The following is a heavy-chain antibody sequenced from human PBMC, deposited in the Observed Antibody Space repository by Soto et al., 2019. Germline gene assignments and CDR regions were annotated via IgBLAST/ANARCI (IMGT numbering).Heavy chain of an antibody. D-gene: IGHD1-26*01. J-gene: IGHJ4*02. CDR1: GYSISSSNW. CDR3: ARREIQDPIDY. CDR2: IYYSGTT. V-gene: IGHV4-28*01. Sequence: SETLSLTCAVSGYSISSSNWWGWIRQPPGKGLEWIGYIYYSGTTYYNPSLKSRVTMSVDTSKNQFSLKLTSVTAVDTAVYYFARREIQDPIDYWGQGTLATVPS.